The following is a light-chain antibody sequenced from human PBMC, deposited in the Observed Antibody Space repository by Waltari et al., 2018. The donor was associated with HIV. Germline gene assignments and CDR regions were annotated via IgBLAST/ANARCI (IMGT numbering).Light chain of an antibody. CDR2: DVR. J-gene: IGLJ1*01. CDR3: SSFTSSTTLIV. Sequence: QSALTQPASVSGSPGQSITISCSGTSSDVGGSNYVSWYQQHPGKAPKLMIYDVRRRPSGVSNRFSGSKSGNTASLTISGLQAEDEADYYCSSFTSSTTLIVFGTGTKVTVL. V-gene: IGLV2-14*03. CDR1: SSDVGGSNY.